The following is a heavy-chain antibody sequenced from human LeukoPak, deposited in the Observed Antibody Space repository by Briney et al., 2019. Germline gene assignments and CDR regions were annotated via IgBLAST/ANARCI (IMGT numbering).Heavy chain of an antibody. CDR3: ARGGKYTSGLFDY. CDR1: GASISSYY. CDR2: IYYSRST. Sequence: SETLSLTCTVSGASISSYYWSWIRQPPGKGLEWIASIYYSRSTKYNPSLKSRLTISVDTSKDQFSLRLSSVTAADTAVYYCARGGKYTSGLFDYWGQGTLVTVSS. V-gene: IGHV4-59*01. D-gene: IGHD6-19*01. J-gene: IGHJ4*02.